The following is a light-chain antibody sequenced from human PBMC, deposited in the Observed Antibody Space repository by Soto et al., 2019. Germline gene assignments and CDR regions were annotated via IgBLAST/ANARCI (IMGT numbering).Light chain of an antibody. CDR1: SSNIGSNY. CDR3: GSWDSSLSAYV. CDR2: DNT. J-gene: IGLJ1*01. V-gene: IGLV1-51*01. Sequence: QSVLTQPPSVSAAPGQTVTISCSGSSSNIGSNYVSWYQQLPGRAPKLVIYDNTKRPSGIPDRFSGSKSGTSATLGITGFQTGDEADYYCGSWDSSLSAYVFGTGTKLTVL.